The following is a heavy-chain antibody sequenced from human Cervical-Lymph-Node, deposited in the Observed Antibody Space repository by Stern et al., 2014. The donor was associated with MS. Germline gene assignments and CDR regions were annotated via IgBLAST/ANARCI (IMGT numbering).Heavy chain of an antibody. CDR1: GYTFTTFY. J-gene: IGHJ5*02. CDR2: INPSGAST. CDR3: ARGGRSSSSGDNWFDP. D-gene: IGHD6-6*01. V-gene: IGHV1-46*01. Sequence: QVQLVQSGAEVKKPGASVKVSRKASGYTFTTFYMHWVRQAPGQGLEWVGVINPSGASTNYAQKFQGRVTMTRDTSTSTVYMELSSLRSEDTAVYYCARGGRSSSSGDNWFDPWGQGTLVTVSS.